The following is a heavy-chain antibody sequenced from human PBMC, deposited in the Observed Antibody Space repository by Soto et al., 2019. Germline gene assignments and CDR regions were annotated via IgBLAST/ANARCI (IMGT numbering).Heavy chain of an antibody. CDR1: GGSISSSNW. CDR3: ARKAHSGSYYFDY. V-gene: IGHV4-4*02. D-gene: IGHD1-26*01. J-gene: IGHJ4*02. CDR2: IYHSGTT. Sequence: QVQLQESGPGLVKPSGTLSLTCAVSGGSISSSNWCSWVRQPPGKGLEWVGEIYHSGTTNYNPSLKRRVTISVDKSRNQFSLKLSSVTAADTAVYYCARKAHSGSYYFDYWGQGTLVTVSS.